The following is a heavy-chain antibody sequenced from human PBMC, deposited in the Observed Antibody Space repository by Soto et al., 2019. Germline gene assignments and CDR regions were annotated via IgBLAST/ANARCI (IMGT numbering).Heavy chain of an antibody. V-gene: IGHV3-72*01. Sequence: EVQLVESGGGLVQPGGSLRLSCAASGFTFSDHYMDWVRQAPGKGLEWVGRIRNRANSYTTEYAASVRGRFTISRDDSKNSLYLQMNSLKIEDTAVYYCARERLLIRGAWIGYDMDVWGLGTTVTVSS. J-gene: IGHJ6*02. CDR1: GFTFSDHY. CDR2: IRNRANSYTT. D-gene: IGHD3-10*01. CDR3: ARERLLIRGAWIGYDMDV.